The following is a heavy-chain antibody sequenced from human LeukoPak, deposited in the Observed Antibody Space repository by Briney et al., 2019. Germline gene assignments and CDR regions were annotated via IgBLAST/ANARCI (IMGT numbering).Heavy chain of an antibody. CDR3: ARHISGAATLD. CDR1: GCSISSYY. J-gene: IGHJ4*02. V-gene: IGHV4-59*08. Sequence: SETLSLTCTVSGCSISSYYWSWIRQPPGKGLEWIGYIYYSGSTNYNPSLKSRVTISVDTSKNQFSLSLSAVTAADTAVYFCARHISGAATLDWGQGALVTVSS. CDR2: IYYSGST. D-gene: IGHD3-3*02.